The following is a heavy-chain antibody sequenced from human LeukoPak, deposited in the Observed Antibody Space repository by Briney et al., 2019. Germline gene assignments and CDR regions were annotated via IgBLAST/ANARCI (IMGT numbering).Heavy chain of an antibody. CDR1: GFTFSSYA. Sequence: GGSLRLSCAASGFTFSSYAMSWVRQAPGQGLEWVSAISGNGGSTNYADSVKGRFTITRDTSKNTLYLQMNSLRAEDTAVYYCAKAEYYDFWSGYYAKASPGYWGQGTLVTVSS. CDR3: AKAEYYDFWSGYYAKASPGY. D-gene: IGHD3-3*01. V-gene: IGHV3-23*01. J-gene: IGHJ4*02. CDR2: ISGNGGST.